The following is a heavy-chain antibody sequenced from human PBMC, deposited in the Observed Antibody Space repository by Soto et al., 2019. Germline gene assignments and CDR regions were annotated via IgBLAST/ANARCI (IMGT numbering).Heavy chain of an antibody. D-gene: IGHD1-1*01. CDR1: GYTLPSYD. V-gene: IGHV1-8*01. J-gene: IGHJ4*02. Sequence: ASVKVSCKASGYTLPSYDIYWVRQATGQGLEWMGWMNPNTGNSGYAQKYQGRVTVTSDTSINTVYMELSSLRSEDTAVYYCARRAETNGWNGFGADKYYFDFWGQGTLVTVSS. CDR3: ARRAETNGWNGFGADKYYFDF. CDR2: MNPNTGNS.